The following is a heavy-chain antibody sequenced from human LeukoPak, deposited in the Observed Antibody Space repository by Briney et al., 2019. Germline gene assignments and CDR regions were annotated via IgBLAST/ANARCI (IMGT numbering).Heavy chain of an antibody. V-gene: IGHV3-66*01. J-gene: IGHJ6*03. CDR1: GFTVSSNY. CDR2: IYSGGST. D-gene: IGHD3-10*01. CDR3: VKGPDYYGSGSYSWYMDV. Sequence: GGSLRLSCAASGFTVSSNYMSWVRQAPGKGLEWVSVIYSGGSTYYADSVKGRFTVSRDNSKNTMYLQMNSLRAEDTAVYYCVKGPDYYGSGSYSWYMDVWGKGTTVIISS.